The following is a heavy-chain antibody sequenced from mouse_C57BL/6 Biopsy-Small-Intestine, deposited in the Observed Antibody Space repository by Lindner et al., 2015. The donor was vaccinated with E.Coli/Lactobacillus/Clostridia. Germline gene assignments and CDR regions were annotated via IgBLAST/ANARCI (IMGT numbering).Heavy chain of an antibody. Sequence: SVKVSCKVSGDTFSSYDINWVRMAPGQGLEWMGWVNPRSGNTIYAQKFEGRVTMTRDTPTSTAYMELSRLASDDTAIYFCAREMEYVKGGSVVNYHYYGLDVWGQGTSVTVSS. CDR3: AREMEYVKGGSVVNYHYYGLDV. CDR2: VNPRSGNT. CDR1: GDTFSSYD. V-gene: IGHV1-84*02. J-gene: IGHJ1*01. D-gene: IGHD1-1*01.